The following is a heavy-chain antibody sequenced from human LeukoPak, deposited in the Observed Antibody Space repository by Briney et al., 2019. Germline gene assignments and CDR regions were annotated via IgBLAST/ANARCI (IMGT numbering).Heavy chain of an antibody. CDR2: ISSSSSYI. CDR3: ARDGLLWFGELN. Sequence: GGSLRLSCAASGCTFSSYSMNWVRQAPGKGLEWVSSISSSSSYIYYADSVKGRFTISRDNAKNSLYLQMNSLRAEDTAVYYCARDGLLWFGELNWGQGTPVTVSS. V-gene: IGHV3-21*01. J-gene: IGHJ4*02. CDR1: GCTFSSYS. D-gene: IGHD3-10*01.